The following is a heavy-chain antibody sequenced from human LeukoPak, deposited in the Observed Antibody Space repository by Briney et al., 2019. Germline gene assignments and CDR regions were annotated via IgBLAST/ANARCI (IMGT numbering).Heavy chain of an antibody. J-gene: IGHJ5*02. D-gene: IGHD3-3*01. CDR2: ISYDGSNK. Sequence: GGSLRLSCAASGFTFSSYAMHWVRQAPGKGLEWVAVISYDGSNKYYADSVKGRFTISRDDSKNTLFLQMSSLRPEDTAVYYCARDFGVIRRSWGQGTLVSVSS. CDR3: ARDFGVIRRS. V-gene: IGHV3-30-3*01. CDR1: GFTFSSYA.